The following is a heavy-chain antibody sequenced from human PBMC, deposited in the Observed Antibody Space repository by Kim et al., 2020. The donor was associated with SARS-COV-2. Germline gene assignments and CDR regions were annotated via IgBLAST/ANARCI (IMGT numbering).Heavy chain of an antibody. CDR3: ARAGPIKRTVAGKGGAFDI. CDR2: IYHSGST. V-gene: IGHV4-30-2*01. Sequence: SETLSLTCAVSGGSISSGGYSWSWIRQPPGKGLEWIGYIYHSGSTYYNPSLKSRVTISVDRSKNQFSLKLSSVTAADTAVYYCARAGPIKRTVAGKGGAFDIWGQGTMVTVSS. CDR1: GGSISSGGYS. J-gene: IGHJ3*02. D-gene: IGHD6-19*01.